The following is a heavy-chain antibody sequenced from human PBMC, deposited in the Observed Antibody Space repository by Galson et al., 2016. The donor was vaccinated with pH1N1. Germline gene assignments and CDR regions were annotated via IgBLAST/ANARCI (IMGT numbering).Heavy chain of an antibody. CDR3: VRERGGSGGY. V-gene: IGHV3-9*01. Sequence: SLRLSCAASGFTFDDYAMHWVRQAPGKGLEWVAGISWNSGSIDYVDSVKGRFTISRDNAKNSVYLQMNSLRAEDTAVYYCVRERGGSGGYWGQGTQVTVSS. D-gene: IGHD3-10*01. CDR1: GFTFDDYA. CDR2: ISWNSGSI. J-gene: IGHJ4*02.